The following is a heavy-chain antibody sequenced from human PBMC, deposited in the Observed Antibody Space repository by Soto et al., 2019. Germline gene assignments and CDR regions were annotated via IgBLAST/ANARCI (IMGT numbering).Heavy chain of an antibody. J-gene: IGHJ5*01. CDR3: ARGSVAAPGDS. Sequence: PSETLSLTCTVSGGSISGYYWSWIRQPPGKGLEWIGYIFFSGATNYSPSLKSRVTISVDTSKNQLSLKLSSVTTADTAVYYCARGSVAAPGDSWGQGTLVTVSS. V-gene: IGHV4-59*01. CDR2: IFFSGAT. D-gene: IGHD6-13*01. CDR1: GGSISGYY.